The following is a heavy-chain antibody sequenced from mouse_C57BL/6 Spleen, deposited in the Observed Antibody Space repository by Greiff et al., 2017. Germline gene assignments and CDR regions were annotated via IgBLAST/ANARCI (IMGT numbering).Heavy chain of an antibody. CDR1: GFTFSSYA. V-gene: IGHV5-4*01. D-gene: IGHD1-1*01. CDR3: ARDPSYYGSHEGFAY. J-gene: IGHJ3*01. Sequence: EVQLKESGGGLVKPGGSLKLSCAASGFTFSSYAMSWVRQTPEKRLECVATISDGGSYTYYPDNVKGRFTISRDNAKNNLYLQMSHLKSEDTAMYYCARDPSYYGSHEGFAYWGQGTLVTVSA. CDR2: ISDGGSYT.